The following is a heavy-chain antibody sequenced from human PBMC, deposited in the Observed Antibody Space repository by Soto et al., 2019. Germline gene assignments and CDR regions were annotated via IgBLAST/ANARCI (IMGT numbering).Heavy chain of an antibody. D-gene: IGHD1-1*01. J-gene: IGHJ4*02. CDR1: GGSISSHY. Sequence: PSETLSLTCTVSGGSISSHYWSWIRQPPGQGLEWIGYVNYSRSTSYNPSLNSRVTISIDASKSQFSLKLSSVTAADTAVYYCAREQDPPADAYNFGYWGLGTPVTVSS. CDR3: AREQDPPADAYNFGY. CDR2: VNYSRST. V-gene: IGHV4-59*04.